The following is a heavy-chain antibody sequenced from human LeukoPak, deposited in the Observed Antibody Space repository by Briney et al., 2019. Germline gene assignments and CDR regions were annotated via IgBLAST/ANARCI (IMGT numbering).Heavy chain of an antibody. J-gene: IGHJ4*02. CDR1: GYTFTGYY. CDR3: ARPGAHDYGDFDY. Sequence: ASVKVSCKASGYTFTGYYMHWVRQAPGQGLEWMGWINPNSGGTNYAQKFQGRVTMTRDTSISTAYMELSRLRSDDTAVYCCARPGAHDYGDFDYWGQGTLVTVSS. CDR2: INPNSGGT. D-gene: IGHD4-17*01. V-gene: IGHV1-2*02.